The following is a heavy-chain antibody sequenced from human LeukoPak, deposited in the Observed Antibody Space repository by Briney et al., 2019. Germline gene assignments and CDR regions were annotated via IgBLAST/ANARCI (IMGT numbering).Heavy chain of an antibody. CDR2: IRYDGSNK. CDR3: AKETIFGVVIIRGYFDY. D-gene: IGHD3-3*01. J-gene: IGHJ4*02. CDR1: GFTFSSYG. Sequence: GGSLRLSCAASGFTFSSYGMHWVRQAPGKGLEWVAFIRYDGSNKYYADSVKGRFTISRDNSKNTLYLQMNSLRAEDTAVYYCAKETIFGVVIIRGYFDYWGQGTLVTVSS. V-gene: IGHV3-30*02.